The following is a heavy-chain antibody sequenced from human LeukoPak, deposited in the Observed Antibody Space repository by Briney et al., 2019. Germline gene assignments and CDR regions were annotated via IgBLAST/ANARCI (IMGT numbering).Heavy chain of an antibody. CDR1: GFTFSSYS. CDR3: ARGTYYYDSSEFDP. D-gene: IGHD3-22*01. J-gene: IGHJ5*02. CDR2: ISSSSSYI. Sequence: GGSLRLSCAASGFTFSSYSMNWVRQAPGKGLEWVPSISSSSSYIYYADSVKGRFTISRDNAKNSLYLQMNSLRAEDTAVYYCARGTYYYDSSEFDPWGQGTLVTVSS. V-gene: IGHV3-21*01.